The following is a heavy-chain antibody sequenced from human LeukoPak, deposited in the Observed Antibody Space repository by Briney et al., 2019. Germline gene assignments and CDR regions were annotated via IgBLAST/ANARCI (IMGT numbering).Heavy chain of an antibody. CDR3: ARDRDGGYYFDY. V-gene: IGHV3-23*01. CDR1: GFSFSSYA. D-gene: IGHD4-23*01. CDR2: LSASVGGT. Sequence: GGSLRVSCAASGFSFSSYAMTWVRQAPGKGLEWVSSLSASVGGTYYADSVKGRFTISRDNSKNTLFLQMNSLRAEDTAVYYCARDRDGGYYFDYWGQGTLVTVSS. J-gene: IGHJ4*02.